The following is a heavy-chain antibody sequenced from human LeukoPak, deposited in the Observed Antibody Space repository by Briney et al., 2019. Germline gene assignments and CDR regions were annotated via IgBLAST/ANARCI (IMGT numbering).Heavy chain of an antibody. D-gene: IGHD1-1*01. V-gene: IGHV4-4*07. CDR1: GGSISSYY. Sequence: PSETLSLTCTVSGGSISSYYWSWIRQPAGKGLEWIGRIYTSGSTNYNPSPKSRVTMSVDTSKNQFSLKLSSMTAADTAVYYCARERGVLTPPIIDYWGQGTLVTVST. CDR3: ARERGVLTPPIIDY. CDR2: IYTSGST. J-gene: IGHJ4*02.